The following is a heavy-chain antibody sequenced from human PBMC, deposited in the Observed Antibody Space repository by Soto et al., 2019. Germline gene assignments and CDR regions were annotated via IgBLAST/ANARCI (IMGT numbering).Heavy chain of an antibody. Sequence: SESLSLTCTVSGGSISGSSYYWGWIRQPPGKGLECIGSVHYSGSTDYNPSLKSRVTISVDTSKNQFSLKLTSVTAADTAVYFCASFSGATYGDYGGGINYWGQGTLVTVSS. J-gene: IGHJ4*02. D-gene: IGHD4-17*01. CDR3: ASFSGATYGDYGGGINY. V-gene: IGHV4-39*01. CDR2: VHYSGST. CDR1: GGSISGSSYY.